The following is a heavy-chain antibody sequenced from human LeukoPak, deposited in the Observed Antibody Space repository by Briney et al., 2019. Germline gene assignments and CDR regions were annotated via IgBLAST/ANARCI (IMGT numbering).Heavy chain of an antibody. Sequence: GGSLRLSCAASGFTFSSYAMSWVRQAPGKGLEWVSAISGSGGSTYYADSVKGRFTISRDNSKNTLYLQMNSLRAEDTAVYYCAKGRYSGSYFRACPDYWGQGTLVTVSP. J-gene: IGHJ4*02. CDR2: ISGSGGST. V-gene: IGHV3-23*01. CDR3: AKGRYSGSYFRACPDY. CDR1: GFTFSSYA. D-gene: IGHD1-26*01.